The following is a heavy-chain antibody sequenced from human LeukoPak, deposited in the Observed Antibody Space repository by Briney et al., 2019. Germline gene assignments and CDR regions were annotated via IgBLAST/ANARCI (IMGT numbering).Heavy chain of an antibody. CDR2: VYRSGST. CDR1: GFNVNSDY. Sequence: SGGSLRLSCAASGFNVNSDYMGWVRQAPGKGLECVSIVYRSGSTYYADSVKGRFTISRDSSKNTLYLQMNNLGADDTAVYFCARLDYGNWFDPWGQGTLVTVSS. V-gene: IGHV3-53*01. J-gene: IGHJ5*02. D-gene: IGHD4-17*01. CDR3: ARLDYGNWFDP.